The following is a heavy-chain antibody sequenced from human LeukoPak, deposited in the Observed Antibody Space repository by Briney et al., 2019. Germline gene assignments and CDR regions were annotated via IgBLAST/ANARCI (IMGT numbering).Heavy chain of an antibody. V-gene: IGHV3-21*01. J-gene: IGHJ4*02. CDR3: ARNYDSSGYYYVY. CDR2: ISSSSSYI. Sequence: GGSLRLSCAASGFTFSSYSMNWVRQAPGKGLEWVSSISSSSSYIYYADSVKGRFTISRDNAKNSLYLQVNSLRAEDTAVYYCARNYDSSGYYYVYWGQGTLVTVSS. D-gene: IGHD3-22*01. CDR1: GFTFSSYS.